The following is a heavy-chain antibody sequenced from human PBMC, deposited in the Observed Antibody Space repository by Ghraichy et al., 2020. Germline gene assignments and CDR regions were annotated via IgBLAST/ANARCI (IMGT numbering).Heavy chain of an antibody. CDR3: ARDLNYRETSGYQTQPFDT. V-gene: IGHV4-4*07. J-gene: IGHJ5*02. D-gene: IGHD3-22*01. CDR2: IYSSGST. CDR1: GGSTTGAY. Sequence: SETLSLTCNLSGGSTTGAYWSWIRQSAGKGLEWLGRIYSSGSTNYNPSFKSRVTMSVDTSKKQVSLKLTSVTAADTAVYHCARDLNYRETSGYQTQPFDTWGQGALVTVSS.